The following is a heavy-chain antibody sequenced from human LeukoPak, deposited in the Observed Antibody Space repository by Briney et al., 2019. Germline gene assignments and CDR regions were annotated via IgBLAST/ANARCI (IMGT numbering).Heavy chain of an antibody. V-gene: IGHV3-30*02. Sequence: PGGSLRLSCAASGFTFSSYGMHWVRQAPGKGLEWVAFIRYDGSSKYYADSVRGRFTISRDNSKNTLYLQMNSLRAEDTAVYYCAKDSDRTLDYWGQGTLVTVSS. CDR2: IRYDGSSK. CDR1: GFTFSSYG. J-gene: IGHJ4*02. CDR3: AKDSDRTLDY. D-gene: IGHD1-26*01.